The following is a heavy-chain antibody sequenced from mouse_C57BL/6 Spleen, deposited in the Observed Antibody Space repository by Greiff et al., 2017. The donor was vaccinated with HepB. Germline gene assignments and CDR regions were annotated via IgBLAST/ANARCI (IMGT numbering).Heavy chain of an antibody. Sequence: EVQLQESGGGLVQPKGSLKLSCAASGFSFNTYAMNWVRQAPGKGLEWVARIRSKSNNYATYYADSVKDRFTISRDDSESMLYLQMNNLKTEDTAMYYCVRHRGGYYGSTWYFDVWGTGTTVTVSS. D-gene: IGHD1-1*01. CDR2: IRSKSNNYAT. V-gene: IGHV10-1*01. CDR3: VRHRGGYYGSTWYFDV. J-gene: IGHJ1*03. CDR1: GFSFNTYA.